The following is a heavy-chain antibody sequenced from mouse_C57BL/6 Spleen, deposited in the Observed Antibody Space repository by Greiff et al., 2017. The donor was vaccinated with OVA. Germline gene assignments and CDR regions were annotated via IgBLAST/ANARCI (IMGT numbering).Heavy chain of an antibody. CDR2: IYPGSGST. D-gene: IGHD1-1*01. CDR3: ARRPHYYGSSYWYFDV. Sequence: LQQPGAELVKPGASVKMSCKASGYTFTSYWITWVKQRPGQGLEWIGDIYPGSGSTNYNEKFKSKATLTVDTSSSTAYMQLSSLTSEDSAVYYCARRPHYYGSSYWYFDVWGTGTTVTVSS. J-gene: IGHJ1*03. CDR1: GYTFTSYW. V-gene: IGHV1-55*01.